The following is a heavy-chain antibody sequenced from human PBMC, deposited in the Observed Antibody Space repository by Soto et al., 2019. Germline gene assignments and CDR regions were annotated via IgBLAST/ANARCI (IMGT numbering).Heavy chain of an antibody. CDR1: GGSISSYY. D-gene: IGHD4-17*01. CDR3: ARRNAVTLDY. CDR2: IYYSGST. Sequence: TSETLSLTCTVSGGSISSYYWSWIRQPPGKGLEWIGYIYYSGSTNYNPSLKSRVTISVDTSKNQFSLKLSSVTAADTAVYYCARRNAVTLDYWGQGTLVTVSS. J-gene: IGHJ4*02. V-gene: IGHV4-59*08.